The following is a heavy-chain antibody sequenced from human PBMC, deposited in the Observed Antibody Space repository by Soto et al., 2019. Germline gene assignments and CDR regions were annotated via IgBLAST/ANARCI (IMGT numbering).Heavy chain of an antibody. D-gene: IGHD4-17*01. Sequence: GGSLRLSCAASGFTFSSYAMSWVRQAPGKGLEWVSAISGSGGSTYYAYSVKGRFTISRDNSKNTLYLQMNSLRAEDMAVYYCAKEAVFTVTKGYYYYYMDVWGKGTTVTVSS. CDR2: ISGSGGST. CDR3: AKEAVFTVTKGYYYYYMDV. CDR1: GFTFSSYA. V-gene: IGHV3-23*01. J-gene: IGHJ6*03.